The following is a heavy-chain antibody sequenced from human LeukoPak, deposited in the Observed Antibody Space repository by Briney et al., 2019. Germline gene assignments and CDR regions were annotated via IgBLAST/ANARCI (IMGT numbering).Heavy chain of an antibody. CDR3: ARDRAAGMEGRDWFDP. CDR1: GGSISSYY. Sequence: SETLSLTCTVPGGSISSYYWSWIRQPAGKGLEWIGRIYTSGSTNYNPSPKSRVTMSVDTSKNQFSLKLSSVTAADTAAYYCARDRAAGMEGRDWFDPWGQGTLVTVSS. J-gene: IGHJ5*02. CDR2: IYTSGST. D-gene: IGHD6-13*01. V-gene: IGHV4-4*07.